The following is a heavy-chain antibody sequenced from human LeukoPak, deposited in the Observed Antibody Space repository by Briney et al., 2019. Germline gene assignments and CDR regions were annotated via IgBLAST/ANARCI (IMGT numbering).Heavy chain of an antibody. Sequence: GASLKICCKGSGYSFTSYWSGWVRQMPGKVLEWMGIIYPGDSDTRNGPSFQGQVTISADKSISTAYLQWSSLKASDTAMYYCARLQGVVRGLDPWGQGTLVTVSS. V-gene: IGHV5-51*01. CDR1: GYSFTSYW. CDR3: ARLQGVVRGLDP. D-gene: IGHD2-2*01. J-gene: IGHJ5*02. CDR2: IYPGDSDT.